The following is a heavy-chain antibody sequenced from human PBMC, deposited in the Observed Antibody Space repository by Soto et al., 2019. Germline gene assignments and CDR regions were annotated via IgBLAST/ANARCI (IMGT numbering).Heavy chain of an antibody. CDR1: GGSISGGNYY. J-gene: IGHJ4*02. D-gene: IGHD4-17*01. CDR3: ARRLAPDYGDWFYFDY. V-gene: IGHV4-30-4*01. Sequence: QVQLQESGPGLVKPSQTLSLTCTVSGGSISGGNYYWSWIRQPPGKGLEWIGYIYYSGSTYYNPSLRSRVTISVDTSQNQFSLKLTSVTAADTAVYYCARRLAPDYGDWFYFDYWGQGTLVTVSS. CDR2: IYYSGST.